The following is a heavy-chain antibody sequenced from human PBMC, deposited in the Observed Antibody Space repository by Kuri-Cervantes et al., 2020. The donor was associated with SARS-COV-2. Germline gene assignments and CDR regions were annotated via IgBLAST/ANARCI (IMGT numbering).Heavy chain of an antibody. CDR2: IYSSGNT. V-gene: IGHV4-61*02. CDR1: GGSIDSGDYY. CDR3: TRSQYSTSRFFYYSLDV. J-gene: IGHJ6*02. D-gene: IGHD6-6*01. Sequence: SGTLSLTCTVSGGSIDSGDYYWSWVRQPSGKSLEWIGRIYSSGNTNYNPSLKSRVTISVDRSKTQFSLRLTSLTAADTAVYYCTRSQYSTSRFFYYSLDVWGQGTKVTVSS.